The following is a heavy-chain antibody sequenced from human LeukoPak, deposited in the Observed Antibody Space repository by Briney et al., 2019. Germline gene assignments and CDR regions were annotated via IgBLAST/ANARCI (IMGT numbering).Heavy chain of an antibody. Sequence: SETLSLTCTVSGASISSYYWSWIRQPAGKALEWIGRIYVTGSTTYNPSLESRVTMSLDTSKNHFSLKLRSVTAADTAVYYCAREKSNYGSGRWVDYWGQGTLVTVSS. V-gene: IGHV4-4*07. CDR3: AREKSNYGSGRWVDY. CDR1: GASISSYY. D-gene: IGHD3-10*01. CDR2: IYVTGST. J-gene: IGHJ4*02.